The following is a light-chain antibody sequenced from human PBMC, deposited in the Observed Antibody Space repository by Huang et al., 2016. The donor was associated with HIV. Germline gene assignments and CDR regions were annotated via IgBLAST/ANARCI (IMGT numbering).Light chain of an antibody. Sequence: EIVLTQSPATLSLSPGVRATLSCRASQSISTYLAWYPHRPGQSPRLLIYAASKRAVGVPTRFSDRGSGTDFTLTISSLEPEDFAVYFCQQRSEWLTFGGGTRVDI. CDR3: QQRSEWLT. CDR1: QSISTY. V-gene: IGKV3-11*01. CDR2: AAS. J-gene: IGKJ4*01.